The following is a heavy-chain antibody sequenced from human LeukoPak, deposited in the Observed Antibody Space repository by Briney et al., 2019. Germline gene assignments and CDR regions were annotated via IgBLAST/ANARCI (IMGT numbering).Heavy chain of an antibody. D-gene: IGHD6-19*01. Sequence: GGSLRLSCAASGFTFSSYWMNWARQAPGKGLEWVASINHNGNVNYYVDSVKGRFTISRDNAKNSLYLQMSNLRAEDTAVYFCAKARIAVAGLPRTDYWGQGTLVTVSS. V-gene: IGHV3-7*03. J-gene: IGHJ4*02. CDR1: GFTFSSYW. CDR2: INHNGNVN. CDR3: AKARIAVAGLPRTDY.